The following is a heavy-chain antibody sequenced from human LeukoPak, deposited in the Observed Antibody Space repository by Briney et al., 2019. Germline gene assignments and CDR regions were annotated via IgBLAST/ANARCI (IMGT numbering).Heavy chain of an antibody. D-gene: IGHD6-13*01. Sequence: PSETLSLTCTVSGGSISSSSYYWGWIRQPPGKGLEWIGSIYYSGSTYYNPSLKSRVTISVDTSKNQFSLKLSSVTAADTAVYYCARVAAADTYYYYYMDVWGKGTTVTVSS. V-gene: IGHV4-39*07. CDR2: IYYSGST. J-gene: IGHJ6*03. CDR3: ARVAAADTYYYYYMDV. CDR1: GGSISSSSYY.